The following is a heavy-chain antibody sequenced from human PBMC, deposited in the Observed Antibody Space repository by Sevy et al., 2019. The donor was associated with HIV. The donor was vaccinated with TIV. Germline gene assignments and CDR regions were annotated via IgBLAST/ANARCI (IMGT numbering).Heavy chain of an antibody. D-gene: IGHD1-26*01. Sequence: GGSLRLSCAASGFTFSNAWMSWVRQAPGKGLEWVGHIKSKTDGGTTDNAAPVKGRFTISRDDSKNTLYLQMNSLKTEDTAVYYCFGVHPARIVGAPTGHYYYYYMDVWGKGTTVTVSS. CDR1: GFTFSNAW. V-gene: IGHV3-15*01. CDR3: FGVHPARIVGAPTGHYYYYYMDV. J-gene: IGHJ6*03. CDR2: IKSKTDGGTT.